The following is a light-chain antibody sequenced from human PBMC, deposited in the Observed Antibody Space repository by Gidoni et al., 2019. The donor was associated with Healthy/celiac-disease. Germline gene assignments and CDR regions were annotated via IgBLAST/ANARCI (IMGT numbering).Light chain of an antibody. CDR1: QGISSS. J-gene: IGKJ2*01. V-gene: IGKV1-8*01. Sequence: AIRMTQSPSSFSASTGARVTITCRASQGISSSLAWYQQKPGKAPKLLIYAASTLQSGVPLRCSVSGSGTDFTLTISCLQSEDLATYYCQQYYSYPYTFGQGTKLEIK. CDR2: AAS. CDR3: QQYYSYPYT.